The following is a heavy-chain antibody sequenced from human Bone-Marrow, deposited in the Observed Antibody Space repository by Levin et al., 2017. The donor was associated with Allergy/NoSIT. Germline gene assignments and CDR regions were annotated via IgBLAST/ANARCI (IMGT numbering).Heavy chain of an antibody. J-gene: IGHJ4*02. V-gene: IGHV5-51*01. CDR1: GYSFTSYW. CDR3: ARPDIASGYSSSWYLNY. D-gene: IGHD6-13*01. Sequence: HGESLKISCKSSGYSFTSYWIGWVRQMPGKGLEWMGIIYPGDSDTRYSPSFQGQVTISADKSISTAYLQWNSLKTSDTAMYYCARPDIASGYSSSWYLNYWGQGTQVTVSS. CDR2: IYPGDSDT.